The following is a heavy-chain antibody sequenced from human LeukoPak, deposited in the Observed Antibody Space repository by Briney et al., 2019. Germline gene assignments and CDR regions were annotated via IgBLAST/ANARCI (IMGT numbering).Heavy chain of an antibody. D-gene: IGHD6-19*01. CDR3: ARRHLPVEGTGRDDY. CDR2: INGDGSRT. J-gene: IGHJ4*02. CDR1: GLTFSSYW. V-gene: IGHV3-74*01. Sequence: PGGSLRLSCAASGLTFSSYWMHWVRQAPGQGLVWVSRINGDGSRTTYADSVKGRFTISRDNAKNTLYLQMNSLRAEDTAVYYCARRHLPVEGTGRDDYWGQGTLVTVSS.